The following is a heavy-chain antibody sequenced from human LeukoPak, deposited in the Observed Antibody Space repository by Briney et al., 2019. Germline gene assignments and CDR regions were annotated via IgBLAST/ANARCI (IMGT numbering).Heavy chain of an antibody. CDR3: AREFYYDSSFSFDI. Sequence: SQTLSLTCTVSGDSISNHYWSWVRQPPGRGLEWIGYIYYSGSTKYNPSLKSRVTISVDTSKNQFSLELSSVTAADTAVYYCAREFYYDSSFSFDIWGQGTMVTVSS. J-gene: IGHJ3*02. V-gene: IGHV4-59*11. CDR1: GDSISNHY. D-gene: IGHD3-22*01. CDR2: IYYSGST.